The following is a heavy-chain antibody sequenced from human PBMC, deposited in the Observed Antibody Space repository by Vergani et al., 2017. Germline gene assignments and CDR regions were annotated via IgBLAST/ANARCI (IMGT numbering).Heavy chain of an antibody. CDR2: INPNSGGT. V-gene: IGHV1-2*02. J-gene: IGHJ3*02. D-gene: IGHD4-11*01. Sequence: QVQLVQSGAEVKKPGASVKVSCKASGYTFTGYYMHWVRQAPGQGLEWMGWINPNSGGTNYAQKFQGRVTMTRDTSISTAYMELSRLRSDDTAVYYCARELGLSNYEILHDAFDIWGQGTMVTVSS. CDR1: GYTFTGYY. CDR3: ARELGLSNYEILHDAFDI.